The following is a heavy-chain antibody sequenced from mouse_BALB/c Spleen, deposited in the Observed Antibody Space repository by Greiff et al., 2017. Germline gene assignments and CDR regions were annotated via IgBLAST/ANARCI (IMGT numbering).Heavy chain of an antibody. Sequence: VHLVESGPELVKPGASVKMSCKASGYTFTSYWMHWVKQRPGQGLEWIGMIDPSNSETRLNQKFKDKATLNVDKSSNTAYMQLSSLTSEDSAVYYCARGYYYGSPYAMDYWGQGTSVT. J-gene: IGHJ4*01. CDR2: IDPSNSET. V-gene: IGHV1S127*01. D-gene: IGHD1-1*01. CDR3: ARGYYYGSPYAMDY. CDR1: GYTFTSYW.